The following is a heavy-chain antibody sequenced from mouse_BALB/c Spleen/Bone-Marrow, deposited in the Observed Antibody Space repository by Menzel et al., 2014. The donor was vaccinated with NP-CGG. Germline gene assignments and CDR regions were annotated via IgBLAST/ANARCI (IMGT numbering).Heavy chain of an antibody. CDR1: GYTFTSYV. Sequence: VQLKQSGPELVKPGASVKMSCKASGYTFTSYVMHWVKQKPGQGLEWIGYINPYNDGTKYNEKFKGKATLTSDKSSSTADMGRSSLTSEDSAVYYCERARQLGLSYSLDSWGQGATLTVSS. CDR3: ERARQLGLSYSLDS. D-gene: IGHD3-2*01. V-gene: IGHV1-14*01. CDR2: INPYNDGT. J-gene: IGHJ2*01.